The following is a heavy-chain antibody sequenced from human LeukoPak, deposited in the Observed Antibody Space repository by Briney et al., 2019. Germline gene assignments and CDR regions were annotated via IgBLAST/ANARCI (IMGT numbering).Heavy chain of an antibody. CDR1: GGTFSSYA. CDR3: ASAYCGGDCYVSLGYYYYYMDV. D-gene: IGHD2-21*01. Sequence: SVKVSCKASGGTFSSYAISWVRQAPGQGLKWMGGSIPIFGTANHAQKFQGRVTITADESTSTAYMELSSLRSEDTAVYYCASAYCGGDCYVSLGYYYYYMDVWGKGTTVTVSS. J-gene: IGHJ6*03. CDR2: SIPIFGTA. V-gene: IGHV1-69*13.